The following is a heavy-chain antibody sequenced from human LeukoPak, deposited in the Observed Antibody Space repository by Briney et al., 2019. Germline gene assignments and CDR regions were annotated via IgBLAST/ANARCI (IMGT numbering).Heavy chain of an antibody. V-gene: IGHV1-69-2*01. CDR1: GYTFTDYY. Sequence: VKISCKFSGYTFTDYYMHWVQQAPGKGLEWMGLVDPEDGETIYAEKFQGRVTITADTSTDTAYMELSSLRSEDTAVYYCATGEYSSGWPFDYWGQGTLVTVSS. CDR2: VDPEDGET. J-gene: IGHJ4*02. CDR3: ATGEYSSGWPFDY. D-gene: IGHD6-19*01.